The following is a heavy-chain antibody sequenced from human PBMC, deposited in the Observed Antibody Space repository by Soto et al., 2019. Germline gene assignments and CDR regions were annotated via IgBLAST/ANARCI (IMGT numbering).Heavy chain of an antibody. J-gene: IGHJ4*02. CDR2: ISSSSSYI. CDR1: GFTFSSYS. Sequence: EVQLVESGGGLVKPGGSLRLSCAASGFTFSSYSMNWVRQAPGKGLEWVSSISSSSSYIYYADSVKGRFTISRDNAKNSLYLQMNSLRAEDTAVYYCAREGFFIAVAGIFLDYWGQGTLVTVSS. CDR3: AREGFFIAVAGIFLDY. D-gene: IGHD6-19*01. V-gene: IGHV3-21*01.